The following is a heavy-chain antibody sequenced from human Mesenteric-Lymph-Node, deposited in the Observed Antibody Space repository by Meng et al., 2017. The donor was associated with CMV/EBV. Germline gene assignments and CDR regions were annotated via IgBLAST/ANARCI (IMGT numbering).Heavy chain of an antibody. CDR2: INPNSGGT. Sequence: ASVKVSCKASGYTFTGYYMHWVRQAPGQGLEWMGWINPNSGGTNYAQKFQGRVTMTRDTSISTAYMELSRLRSDDTAVYFCARDLSGNYDWMGYWGQGTLVTVSS. V-gene: IGHV1-2*02. D-gene: IGHD1-26*01. CDR3: ARDLSGNYDWMGY. CDR1: GYTFTGYY. J-gene: IGHJ4*02.